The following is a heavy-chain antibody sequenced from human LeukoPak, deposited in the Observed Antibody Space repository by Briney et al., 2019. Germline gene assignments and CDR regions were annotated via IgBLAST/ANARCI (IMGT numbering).Heavy chain of an antibody. Sequence: GGSLRLSCAASGFTFSVYSMNWVRQAPGKGLEWVSHIRSSSETFYADSVKGRFTISRDNARNSLYLQMNNLRGEDTAIYYCARDAGNSGYGCDLWGQGTLVTVSS. D-gene: IGHD5-12*01. CDR2: IRSSSET. J-gene: IGHJ5*02. V-gene: IGHV3-48*01. CDR3: ARDAGNSGYGCDL. CDR1: GFTFSVYS.